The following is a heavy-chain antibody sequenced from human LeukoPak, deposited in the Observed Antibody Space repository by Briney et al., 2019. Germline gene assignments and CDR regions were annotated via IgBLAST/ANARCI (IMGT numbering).Heavy chain of an antibody. CDR2: IRYDGSNK. CDR1: GFTFSSYG. J-gene: IGHJ4*02. CDR3: AKSRVVVITTGIDY. D-gene: IGHD3-22*01. V-gene: IGHV3-30*02. Sequence: GGSLRLSCAASGFTFSSYGIHWVRQAPGKGLEWVTFIRYDGSNKYYADSVKGRFTISRDNSNNTLYLQMNSLRAEDTAVYYCAKSRVVVITTGIDYWGQGTLVTASS.